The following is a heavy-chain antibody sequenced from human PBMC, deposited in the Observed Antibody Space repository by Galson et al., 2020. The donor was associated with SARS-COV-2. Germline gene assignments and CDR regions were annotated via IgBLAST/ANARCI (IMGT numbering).Heavy chain of an antibody. CDR2: ISSSSSYI. CDR3: ARASFLEWLPYNWFDP. V-gene: IGHV3-21*01. D-gene: IGHD3-3*01. J-gene: IGHJ5*02. CDR1: GFTFSSYS. Sequence: GGSLRLSCAASGFTFSSYSMNWVRQAPGKGLEWVSSISSSSSYIYYADSVKGRFTISRDNAKNSLYLQMNSLRAEDTAVYYCARASFLEWLPYNWFDPWGQGTLVTVSS.